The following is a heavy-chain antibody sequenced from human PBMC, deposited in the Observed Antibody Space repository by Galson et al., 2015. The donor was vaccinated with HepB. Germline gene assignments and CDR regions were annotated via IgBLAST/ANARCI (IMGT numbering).Heavy chain of an antibody. Sequence: SVKVSCKASGGTFSSYAIIWVRQAPGQGLEWMGGIIPIFGTANYAQKFQGRVTITADESTSTAYMELSSLRSEDAAVYYCASSRADYYDFWSGYHIMDVWGQGTTVTVSS. CDR1: GGTFSSYA. D-gene: IGHD3-3*01. CDR2: IIPIFGTA. V-gene: IGHV1-69*13. J-gene: IGHJ6*02. CDR3: ASSRADYYDFWSGYHIMDV.